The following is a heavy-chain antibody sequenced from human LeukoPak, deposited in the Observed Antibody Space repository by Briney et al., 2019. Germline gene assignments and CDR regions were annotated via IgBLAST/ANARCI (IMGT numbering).Heavy chain of an antibody. CDR3: ATTYYYDSSGYYGAY. Sequence: SVKGSCKASGGTFSSYAISWVRQATGQGLEWMGGIIPIFGTANYAQKFQGRVTITADESTSTAYMELSSLRSEDTAVYYCATTYYYDSSGYYGAYWGQGTLVTVSS. J-gene: IGHJ4*02. CDR1: GGTFSSYA. CDR2: IIPIFGTA. V-gene: IGHV1-69*13. D-gene: IGHD3-22*01.